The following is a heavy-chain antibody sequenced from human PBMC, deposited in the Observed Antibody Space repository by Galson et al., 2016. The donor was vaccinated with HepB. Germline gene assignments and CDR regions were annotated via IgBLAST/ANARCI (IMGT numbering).Heavy chain of an antibody. D-gene: IGHD2-8*01. V-gene: IGHV4-4*02. CDR2: VYHGGST. CDR3: AREGGSTSSSLARCMDL. CDR1: GDSISSSTW. Sequence: SETLSLTCTVSGDSISSSTWWTWVRQTPEKGLEWIGEVYHGGSTNYNPSLKGRVIISVDKSTNQFSLKLTSVTAADTAVYYCAREGGSTSSSLARCMDLWGQGTLVTVSS. J-gene: IGHJ5*02.